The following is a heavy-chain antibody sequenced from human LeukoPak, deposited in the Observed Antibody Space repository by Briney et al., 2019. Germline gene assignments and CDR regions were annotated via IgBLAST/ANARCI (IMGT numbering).Heavy chain of an antibody. CDR3: AKDRGMVAATSSYFDY. Sequence: GGSLRFSCAASGFTFSSYGMHWVRQAPGKGLEWVAVISYDGSNKYYADSVKGRFTISRDNSKNTLYLQMNSLRAEDTAVYYCAKDRGMVAATSSYFDYWGQGTLVTVSS. D-gene: IGHD2-15*01. CDR1: GFTFSSYG. CDR2: ISYDGSNK. V-gene: IGHV3-30*18. J-gene: IGHJ4*02.